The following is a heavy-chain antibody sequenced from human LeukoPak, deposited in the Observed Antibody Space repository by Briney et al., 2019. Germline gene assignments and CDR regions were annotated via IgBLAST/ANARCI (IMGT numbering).Heavy chain of an antibody. V-gene: IGHV1-2*02. CDR1: GYTFTGYY. J-gene: IGHJ4*02. Sequence: ASVKVSCKASGYTFTGYYMHWARQAPGQGLEWMGWINPNSGGTNYAQKFQGRVTMTRDTSISTAYMELSRLRSDDTAVYYCARDTDQSSLGDYWGQGTLVTVSS. CDR3: ARDTDQSSLGDY. CDR2: INPNSGGT.